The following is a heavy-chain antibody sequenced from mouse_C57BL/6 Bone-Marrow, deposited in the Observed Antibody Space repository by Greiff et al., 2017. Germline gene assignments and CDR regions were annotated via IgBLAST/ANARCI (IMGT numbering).Heavy chain of an antibody. Sequence: QVQLQQSGAELVKPGASVKMSCKASGYTFTSYWINWVKQRPGQGLEWIGDIYTGSGSTNYNEKFKDKATLTVDTSASTAYMQLRILKSEDSAVYYCASGVNYVDYWGQGTTLTVSS. J-gene: IGHJ2*01. D-gene: IGHD1-1*02. CDR3: ASGVNYVDY. CDR2: IYTGSGST. V-gene: IGHV1-55*01. CDR1: GYTFTSYW.